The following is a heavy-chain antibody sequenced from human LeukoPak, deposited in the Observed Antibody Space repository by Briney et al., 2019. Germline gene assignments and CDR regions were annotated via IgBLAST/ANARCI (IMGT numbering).Heavy chain of an antibody. CDR1: GYTFTGYY. CDR2: INPNSGGT. D-gene: IGHD5-24*01. J-gene: IGHJ4*02. V-gene: IGHV1-2*04. CDR3: ARPSRWLQYLYFDY. Sequence: ASVKVSCKASGYTFTGYYMHWVRQAPGQGLEWMGWINPNSGGTNYAQKFQGWVTMTRDTSISTAYMELSSLRSEDTAVYYCARPSRWLQYLYFDYWGQGTLVTVSS.